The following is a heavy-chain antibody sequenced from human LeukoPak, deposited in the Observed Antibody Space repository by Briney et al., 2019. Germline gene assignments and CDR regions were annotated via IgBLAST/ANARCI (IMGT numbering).Heavy chain of an antibody. CDR2: IYYTGTT. Sequence: SETLSLTCTVGGGSLSGHYWGWLRQPPGKGLEVVGHIYYTGTTFYNPSLNSRVTITLDTSRNQFSLRLTSVIAADTAVYYCARFSWGCSTASCYLTNWGQGALVTVSS. V-gene: IGHV4-59*11. D-gene: IGHD2-2*01. CDR3: ARFSWGCSTASCYLTN. CDR1: GGSLSGHY. J-gene: IGHJ4*02.